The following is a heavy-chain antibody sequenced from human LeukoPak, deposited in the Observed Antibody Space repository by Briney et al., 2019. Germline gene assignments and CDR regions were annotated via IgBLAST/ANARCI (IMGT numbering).Heavy chain of an antibody. CDR2: ISSNGGST. CDR1: GFTFSNYA. J-gene: IGHJ4*02. CDR3: ARGPLYSSSVYYFDY. D-gene: IGHD6-13*01. V-gene: IGHV3-64*01. Sequence: GGSLRLSCAVSGFTFSNYAMHWVRQAPGKGLEYVSAISSNGGSTYYANSVKGRFTISRDNSKNTLYLQMNSLRAEDTAVYYCARGPLYSSSVYYFDYWGQGTLVTVSS.